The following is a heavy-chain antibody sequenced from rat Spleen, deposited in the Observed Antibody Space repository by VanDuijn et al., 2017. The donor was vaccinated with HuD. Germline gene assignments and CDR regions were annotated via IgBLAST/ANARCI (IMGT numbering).Heavy chain of an antibody. D-gene: IGHD1-10*01. Sequence: EVQVVESGGGLVQPKESLKISCAASGFTFSDYYMTWVRQAPKKGLELVATIIYDGSSTYYRDSVKGRFTISRDNAKSTLYLQMDSLRSEETATYYCARRGYNNYFFDYWGQGVMVTVSS. V-gene: IGHV5-7*01. J-gene: IGHJ2*01. CDR1: GFTFSDYY. CDR3: ARRGYNNYFFDY. CDR2: IIYDGSST.